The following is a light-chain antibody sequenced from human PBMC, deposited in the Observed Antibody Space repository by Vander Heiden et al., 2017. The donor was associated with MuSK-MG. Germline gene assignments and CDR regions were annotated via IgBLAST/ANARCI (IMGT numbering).Light chain of an antibody. V-gene: IGLV1-40*01. CDR3: QSYDSGLV. Sequence: QSVLTQPPSVSGAPGQRVTISCTGSSSNMGGGSDIHWYQLLPGTVPILLNYSNTNRPSGVPYRFSGSRSGTSASLAITGLQGKDEAVYYCQSYDSGLVFGGGTKLTVL. CDR1: SSNMGGGSD. CDR2: SNT. J-gene: IGLJ2*01.